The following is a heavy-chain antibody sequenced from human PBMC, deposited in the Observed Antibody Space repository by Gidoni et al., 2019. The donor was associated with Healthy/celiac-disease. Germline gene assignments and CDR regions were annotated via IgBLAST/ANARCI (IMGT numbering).Heavy chain of an antibody. V-gene: IGHV3-30-3*01. J-gene: IGHJ6*02. CDR3: ARELVVAVAGTDYYGMDV. Sequence: QVQLVESGGGVVQPGRSLRLSCAASGFTFRSYAMHWVRQAPGKGLEWVAVISYDGSNKYYADSVKGRFTISRDNSKNTLYLQMNSLRAEDTAVYYCARELVVAVAGTDYYGMDVWGQGTTVTVSS. CDR2: ISYDGSNK. CDR1: GFTFRSYA. D-gene: IGHD6-19*01.